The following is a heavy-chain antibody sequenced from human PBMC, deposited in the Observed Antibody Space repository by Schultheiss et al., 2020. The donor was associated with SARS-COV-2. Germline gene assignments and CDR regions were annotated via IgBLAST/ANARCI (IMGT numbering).Heavy chain of an antibody. Sequence: GESLKISCSASGFTFSSYAMHWVRQAPGKGLEYVSAISSNGGSTYYADSVKGRFTISRDNSKNTLYLQMNSLRAEDTAVYYCARGLYPEYFQHWGQGTLVTVSS. J-gene: IGHJ1*01. CDR2: ISSNGGST. V-gene: IGHV3-64*04. CDR1: GFTFSSYA. D-gene: IGHD2-15*01. CDR3: ARGLYPEYFQH.